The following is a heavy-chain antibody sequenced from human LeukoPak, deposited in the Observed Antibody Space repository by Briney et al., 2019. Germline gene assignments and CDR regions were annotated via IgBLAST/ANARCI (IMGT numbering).Heavy chain of an antibody. CDR3: AIGRAIFGVVDAFDI. Sequence: SVKVSCKASGGTFSSYAISWVRQAPGQGLEWMGGIIPIFGTAQYAQKVQGRVTMSTDESTSTAYMELRSLRSEDTAVYYCAIGRAIFGVVDAFDIWGQGTMVTVSS. CDR2: IIPIFGTA. CDR1: GGTFSSYA. J-gene: IGHJ3*02. D-gene: IGHD3-3*01. V-gene: IGHV1-69*05.